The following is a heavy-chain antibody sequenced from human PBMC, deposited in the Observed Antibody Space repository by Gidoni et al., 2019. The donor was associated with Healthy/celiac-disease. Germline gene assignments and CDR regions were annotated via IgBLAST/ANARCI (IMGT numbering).Heavy chain of an antibody. CDR3: AKDLGLIAVAGPGLHAFDI. CDR1: GLTFSSYA. D-gene: IGHD6-19*01. CDR2: ISGSGGST. V-gene: IGHV3-23*01. Sequence: EVQLLESGGGVVQPGGSLRLSCAASGLTFSSYAMSWVRQAPGKGLEWVSAISGSGGSTYYADSVKGRFTISRDNSKNTLYLQMNSLRAEDTAVYYCAKDLGLIAVAGPGLHAFDIWGQGTMVTVSS. J-gene: IGHJ3*02.